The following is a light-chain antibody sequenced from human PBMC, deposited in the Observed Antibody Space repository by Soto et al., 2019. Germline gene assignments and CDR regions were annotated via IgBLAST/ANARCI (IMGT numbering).Light chain of an antibody. CDR2: KAS. Sequence: DIQMTQSPSSLCASVGDRVTITCRASQSSSSYVSWYQQKPGKAPKLLIYKASSLERGGPSRFSGSGSGTEFTLTSGSLQPDDFATYYCQQYNSDSRTFGPGTKVEIK. V-gene: IGKV1-5*03. CDR3: QQYNSDSRT. J-gene: IGKJ1*01. CDR1: QSSSSY.